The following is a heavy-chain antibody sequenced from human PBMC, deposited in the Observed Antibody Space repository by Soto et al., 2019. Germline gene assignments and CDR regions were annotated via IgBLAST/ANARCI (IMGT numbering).Heavy chain of an antibody. V-gene: IGHV4-38-2*02. CDR3: SRDGNSNTYYYYGMDV. J-gene: IGHJ6*02. CDR1: GYSISSGYY. D-gene: IGHD1-7*01. CDR2: IYHSGST. Sequence: PSETLSLTCAVSGYSISSGYYWGWIRQPPGKGLEWIGSIYHSGSTYYNPSLKSRVTISVDTSKSQFTLKLSSLTAADTAVCYCSRDGNSNTYYYYGMDVWGQGTTVTVSS.